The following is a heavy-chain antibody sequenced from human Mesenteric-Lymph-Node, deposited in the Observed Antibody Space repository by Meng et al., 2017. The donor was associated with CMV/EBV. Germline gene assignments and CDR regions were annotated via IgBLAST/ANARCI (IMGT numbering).Heavy chain of an antibody. Sequence: GESLKISCQNFGYNFTNYWIGWVRQMPGKGLEWMGIIYPGDSDTRYSPSFQGQVSISADKSISTAYLQWSSLKASDTAMYYCARLLCSTTSCHYYYYNMDVWGQGTTVTVSS. V-gene: IGHV5-51*01. CDR1: GYNFTNYW. CDR2: IYPGDSDT. J-gene: IGHJ6*02. CDR3: ARLLCSTTSCHYYYYNMDV. D-gene: IGHD2-2*01.